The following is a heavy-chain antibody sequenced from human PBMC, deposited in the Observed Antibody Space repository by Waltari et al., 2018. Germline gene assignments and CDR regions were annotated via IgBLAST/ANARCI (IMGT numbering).Heavy chain of an antibody. CDR1: GFTLSTYW. J-gene: IGHJ6*02. CDR2: RNQEGSDK. CDR3: ARHNGNYYYAMDV. Sequence: EVQLVESGGGLVQPGGSLRLSCAASGFTLSTYWMTWVRQAPGKGLGWVANRNQEGSDKNYGSAVKGRFTISRDNARNSLYLRMNSLRAEDTAVYYCARHNGNYYYAMDVWGQGTTVTVSS. V-gene: IGHV3-7*01. D-gene: IGHD1-20*01.